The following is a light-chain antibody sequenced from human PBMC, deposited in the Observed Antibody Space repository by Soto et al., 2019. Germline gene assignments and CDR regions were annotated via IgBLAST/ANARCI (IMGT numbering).Light chain of an antibody. V-gene: IGKV1-5*01. J-gene: IGKJ1*01. Sequence: DIQMTQSPSTLSASVGDRVTITCRASQSISSWLAWYQHKPGKAPKLLIYDASSSERGAPSRFSGSGSGTEFTLTISSLQHDDFATYYCQQYNSYLTWTFGQGTKVEIK. CDR1: QSISSW. CDR2: DAS. CDR3: QQYNSYLTWT.